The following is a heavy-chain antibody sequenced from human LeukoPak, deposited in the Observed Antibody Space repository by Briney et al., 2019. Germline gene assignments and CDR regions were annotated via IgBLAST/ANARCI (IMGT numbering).Heavy chain of an antibody. D-gene: IGHD4-23*01. J-gene: IGHJ5*02. CDR2: INHSVMT. CDR3: ASLVPFNRGFGGMFDP. Sequence: SEPLSLTCAVYGGSFSGYYWSWIRPPPGQGREWIGEINHSVMTNSTTSRKSRVTISLDTSKKQFSLKLSSVTSADTAVYYCASLVPFNRGFGGMFDPWGQGTLVTVSS. V-gene: IGHV4-34*01. CDR1: GGSFSGYY.